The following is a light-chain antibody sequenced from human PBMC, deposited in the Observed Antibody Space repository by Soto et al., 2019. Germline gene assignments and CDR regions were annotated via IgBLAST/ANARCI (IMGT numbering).Light chain of an antibody. CDR2: AAS. Sequence: DIQMTQSPSSLSASVGDRVTITCRASQSISSYLNWYQQKPGKAPKLLIYAASSLQSGVPSRFSGSGSGTDFTLTISSLQPEDFVTYYCQQSYRTPPITFGQGTRLEIK. J-gene: IGKJ5*01. V-gene: IGKV1-39*01. CDR3: QQSYRTPPIT. CDR1: QSISSY.